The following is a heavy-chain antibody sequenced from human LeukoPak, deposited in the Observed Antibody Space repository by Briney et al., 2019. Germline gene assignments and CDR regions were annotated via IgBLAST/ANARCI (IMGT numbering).Heavy chain of an antibody. D-gene: IGHD3-22*01. CDR2: INHSGST. Sequence: PSETLSLTCAVYGGSFSGYYWSWIRQPPGKGLEWIGEINHSGSTNYNPSLKSRVTISVDTSKNQFSLKLSSVTAADTAVYYCARNPPREIVVVADAFDIWGQGTMVTVSS. CDR3: ARNPPREIVVVADAFDI. J-gene: IGHJ3*02. V-gene: IGHV4-34*01. CDR1: GGSFSGYY.